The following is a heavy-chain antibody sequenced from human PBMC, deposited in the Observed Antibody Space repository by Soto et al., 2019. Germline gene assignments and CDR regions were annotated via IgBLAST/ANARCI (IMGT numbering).Heavy chain of an antibody. CDR3: ARKGRTMARFGEGY. CDR2: INHSGST. D-gene: IGHD3-10*01. J-gene: IGHJ4*02. Sequence: QVQLQQWGAGLLKPSETLSLTCAVYGGSFSGYYWSWIRQPPGKGLEWIGEINHSGSTNYNPSLKSRVTISVDTSKNQFSLKLSSVTAADTAVYYCARKGRTMARFGEGYWGQGTLVTVSS. CDR1: GGSFSGYY. V-gene: IGHV4-34*01.